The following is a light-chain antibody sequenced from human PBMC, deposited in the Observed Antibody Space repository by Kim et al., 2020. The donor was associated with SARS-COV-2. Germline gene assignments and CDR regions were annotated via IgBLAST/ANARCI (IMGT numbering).Light chain of an antibody. CDR2: GAS. Sequence: SPGERAALSCRASQSVRNNFAWHQQTAGQAPRLLIYGASTRATGIPARFSGSGSGTEFTLIISSLQSEEFAVYYCQQYNNWAPFTFGQGTKVDIK. J-gene: IGKJ2*01. V-gene: IGKV3-15*01. CDR3: QQYNNWAPFT. CDR1: QSVRNN.